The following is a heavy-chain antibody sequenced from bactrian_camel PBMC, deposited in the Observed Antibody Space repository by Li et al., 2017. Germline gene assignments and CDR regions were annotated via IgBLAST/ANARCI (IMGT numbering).Heavy chain of an antibody. CDR3: AADLGWCGSRPLQREFRN. D-gene: IGHD2*01. CDR2: IVFGGDSI. J-gene: IGHJ4*01. V-gene: IGHV3S1*01. Sequence: QVQLVESGGGSVQAGGSLRLSCARSGLSYSRYWMAWFRQAPGKEREGVAAIVFGGDSIYYAVSAKGRFTISHVNVNNTLHLQMNSLKPEDTAVYYCAADLGWCGSRPLQREFRNWGQGTQVTVS. CDR1: GLSYSRYW.